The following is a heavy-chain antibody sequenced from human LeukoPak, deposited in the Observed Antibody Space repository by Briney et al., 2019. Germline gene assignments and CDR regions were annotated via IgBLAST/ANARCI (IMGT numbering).Heavy chain of an antibody. CDR3: ARLLAEIDCGDYGWYFDL. J-gene: IGHJ2*01. CDR1: GFTFSSYE. CDR2: ISSSGSTI. V-gene: IGHV3-48*03. D-gene: IGHD4-17*01. Sequence: PGGSLRLSCAASGFTFSSYEMNWVRQAPGKGLEWVSYISSSGSTIYYADSVKGRFTLSRDNAKNSLYLQMNSLRAEDTAVYYCARLLAEIDCGDYGWYFDLWGRGTLVTVSS.